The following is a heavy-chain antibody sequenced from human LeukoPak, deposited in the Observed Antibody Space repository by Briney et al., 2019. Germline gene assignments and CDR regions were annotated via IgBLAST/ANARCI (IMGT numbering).Heavy chain of an antibody. V-gene: IGHV3-9*01. Sequence: GGSLRLSCAASGFTFDDYAMHWVRQAPGKGLVGVSGICWNSGSIGYADSVKGRFTISIYIANNSLYLQMNCLRAEDTALYYSAKDIGVAAAAFDAFDIWGQGTMVTVSS. J-gene: IGHJ3*02. CDR1: GFTFDDYA. CDR2: ICWNSGSI. CDR3: AKDIGVAAAAFDAFDI. D-gene: IGHD6-13*01.